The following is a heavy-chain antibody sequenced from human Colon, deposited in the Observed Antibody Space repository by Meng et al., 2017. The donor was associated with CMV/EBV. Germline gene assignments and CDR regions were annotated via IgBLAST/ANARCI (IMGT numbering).Heavy chain of an antibody. D-gene: IGHD3-10*01. V-gene: IGHV1-18*01. CDR3: ALAITMVRGVIITGEYFQH. CDR2: ISAYNDNT. J-gene: IGHJ1*01. Sequence: ASVKVSCKASGGTFSSYAISWVRQAPGQGLEWMGWISAYNDNTNYAQKLQGRVTMTTDTSTSTAYMELRSLRSDDTAVYYCALAITMVRGVIITGEYFQHWGQGTLVTVSS. CDR1: GGTFSSYA.